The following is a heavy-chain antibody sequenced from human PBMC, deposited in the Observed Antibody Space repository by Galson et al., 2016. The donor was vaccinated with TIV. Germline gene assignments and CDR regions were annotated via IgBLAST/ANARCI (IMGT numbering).Heavy chain of an antibody. CDR1: GLIVTSNS. J-gene: IGHJ6*02. V-gene: IGHV3-66*02. CDR2: IYDDGST. Sequence: SLRLSCAASGLIVTSNSMTWVRQAPGKGLEWVALIYDDGSTSYADSVKGRFTISRDNSKNMLYLQMTSLRADDTAVYYCARDRLHCGNECYLRYYYGMDVWGQGTTVTVSS. D-gene: IGHD2-21*01. CDR3: ARDRLHCGNECYLRYYYGMDV.